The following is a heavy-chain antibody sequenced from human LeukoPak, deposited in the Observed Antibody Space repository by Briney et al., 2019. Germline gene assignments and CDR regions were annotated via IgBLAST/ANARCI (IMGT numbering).Heavy chain of an antibody. J-gene: IGHJ4*02. CDR1: GGSFSGYY. V-gene: IGHV4-34*01. CDR2: INHSGST. CDR3: ANNLYYHDNSGYFD. D-gene: IGHD3-22*01. Sequence: SETLSLTCAVYGGSFSGYYWSWIRQPPGKGLEWIGEINHSGSTNYNPSLKSRVTISVDTSKNQFSLKLSSVTAADTAVYYCANNLYYHDNSGYFDWGQGTLVTVSS.